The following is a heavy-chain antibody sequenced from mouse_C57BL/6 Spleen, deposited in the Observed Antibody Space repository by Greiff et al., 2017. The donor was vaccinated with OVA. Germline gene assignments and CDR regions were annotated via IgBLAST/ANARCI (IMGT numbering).Heavy chain of an antibody. CDR3: TRWLLRAY. D-gene: IGHD2-3*01. V-gene: IGHV1-15*01. CDR1: GYTFTDYE. CDR2: IDPETGGT. Sequence: VKLQQSGAELVRPGASVTLSCKASGYTFTDYEMHWVKQTPVHGLEWIGAIDPETGGTAYNQKFKGKAILTADKSSSTAYMELRSLTSEDSAVYYCTRWLLRAYWGQGTLVTVSA. J-gene: IGHJ3*01.